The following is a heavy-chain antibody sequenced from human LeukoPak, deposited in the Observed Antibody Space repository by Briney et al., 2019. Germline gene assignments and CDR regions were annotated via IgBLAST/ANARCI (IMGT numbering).Heavy chain of an antibody. CDR2: ISAYNGNT. Sequence: GASVKVSCKASGCTFTSYGISWVRQAPGQGLEWMGWISAYNGNTNYAQKLQGRVTMTTDTSTSTAYMELRSLRSDDTAVYYCARDTIFGVVIMRGFDYWGQGTLVTVSS. V-gene: IGHV1-18*01. J-gene: IGHJ4*02. CDR1: GCTFTSYG. D-gene: IGHD3-3*01. CDR3: ARDTIFGVVIMRGFDY.